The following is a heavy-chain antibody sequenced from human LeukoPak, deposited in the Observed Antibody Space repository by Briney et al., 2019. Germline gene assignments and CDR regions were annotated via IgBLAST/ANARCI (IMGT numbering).Heavy chain of an antibody. CDR3: ARARGYCSGGSCYSGQNYMDV. J-gene: IGHJ6*03. D-gene: IGHD2-15*01. CDR1: GFSFSSHG. CDR2: ISSSSSYI. V-gene: IGHV3-21*01. Sequence: GGSLRLSCAGSGFSFSSHGMNWVRQAPGKGLEWVSSISSSSSYIYYADSVKGRFTISRDNAKNSLYLQMNSLRAEDTAVHYCARARGYCSGGSCYSGQNYMDVWGKGTTVTISS.